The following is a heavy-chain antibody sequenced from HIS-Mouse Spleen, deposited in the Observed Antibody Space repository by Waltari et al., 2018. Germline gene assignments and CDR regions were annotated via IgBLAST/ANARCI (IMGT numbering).Heavy chain of an antibody. Sequence: QLQLQESGPGLVKPSETLSLTCPVSGRSISSSSYYWGWIRQPPGKGPEWIGSIYYSGSTYYNPSLKSRVTISVDTSKNQFSLKLSSVTAADTAVYYCAREIPYSSSWYDWYFDLWGRGTLVTVSS. V-gene: IGHV4-39*07. J-gene: IGHJ2*01. CDR1: GRSISSSSYY. D-gene: IGHD6-13*01. CDR3: AREIPYSSSWYDWYFDL. CDR2: IYYSGST.